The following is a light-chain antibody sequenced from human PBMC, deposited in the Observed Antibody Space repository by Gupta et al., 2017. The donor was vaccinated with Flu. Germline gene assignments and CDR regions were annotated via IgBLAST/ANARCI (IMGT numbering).Light chain of an antibody. V-gene: IGLV3-1*01. CDR3: QAWDRGTCG. CDR1: KLGDIY. Sequence: SYELTQPQAVSVFPGQTATITCSGHKLGDIYVSWYQQKPGQSPVLVLYHDAQRPSGIPERISGSNSGNTATLTITETQAGDEADYYCQAWDRGTCGLGGGTKLTVL. J-gene: IGLJ2*01. CDR2: HDA.